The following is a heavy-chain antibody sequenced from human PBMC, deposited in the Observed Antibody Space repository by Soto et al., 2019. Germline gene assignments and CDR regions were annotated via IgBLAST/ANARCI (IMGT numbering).Heavy chain of an antibody. V-gene: IGHV4-30-4*01. CDR3: ARVCEGGTYRADY. CDR2: IFHSGSA. CDR1: GVSISSGGYY. Sequence: QVQLLESGPGLVKPSQTLSLTCTVSGVSISSGGYYWSWVRQPPGKGLEWIAFIFHSGSAYYNPSLKSRATISVDASKNQFSLNLMSVTAADTAVYFCARVCEGGTYRADYWGPGTLVTVSS. D-gene: IGHD1-26*01. J-gene: IGHJ4*02.